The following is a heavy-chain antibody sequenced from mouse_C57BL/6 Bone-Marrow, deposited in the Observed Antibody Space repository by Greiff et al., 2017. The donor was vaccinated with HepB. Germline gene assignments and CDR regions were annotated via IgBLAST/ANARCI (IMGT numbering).Heavy chain of an antibody. Sequence: VQLQQPGAELVKPGASVKMSCKASGYTFTSYWITWVKQRPGQGLEWIGDIYPGSGSTNYNEKFKSKATLTVDTSSSTAYMQLSSLTSEDSAVYYCAREGGDYDQTAWFAYWGQGTLVTVSA. CDR1: GYTFTSYW. CDR2: IYPGSGST. J-gene: IGHJ3*01. CDR3: AREGGDYDQTAWFAY. V-gene: IGHV1-55*01. D-gene: IGHD2-4*01.